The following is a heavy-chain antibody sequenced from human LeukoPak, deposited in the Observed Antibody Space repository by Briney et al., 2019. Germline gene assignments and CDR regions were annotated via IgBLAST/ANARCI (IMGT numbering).Heavy chain of an antibody. D-gene: IGHD3-10*01. CDR2: INHSGST. Sequence: GSLRLSCAASGFTFSSYAMSWVRQPPGKGLEWIGEINHSGSTNYNPSLKSRVTISVDTSKNQFSLKLSSVTAADTAVYYCARLPRAMVRGVITTTSDYWGQGTLVTVSA. CDR1: GFTFSSYA. CDR3: ARLPRAMVRGVITTTSDY. J-gene: IGHJ4*02. V-gene: IGHV4-34*01.